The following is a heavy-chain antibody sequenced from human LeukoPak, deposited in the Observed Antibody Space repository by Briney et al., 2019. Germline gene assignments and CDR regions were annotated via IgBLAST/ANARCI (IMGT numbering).Heavy chain of an antibody. CDR2: IISNSDGGTA. CDR3: TTYAAGGSWFDP. V-gene: IGHV3-15*01. D-gene: IGHD6-25*01. J-gene: IGHJ5*02. Sequence: GGSLRLSCAASGFTFSNAWMTWVRQAPGKGLEWVGRIISNSDGGTADYGAPVKGRFTISRDDSENTLYLQMNSLKTEDTAIYYCTTYAAGGSWFDPWGQGTLVTVSS. CDR1: GFTFSNAW.